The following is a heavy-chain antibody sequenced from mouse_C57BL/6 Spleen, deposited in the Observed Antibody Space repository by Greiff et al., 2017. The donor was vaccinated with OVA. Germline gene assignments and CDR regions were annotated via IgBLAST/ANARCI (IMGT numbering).Heavy chain of an antibody. CDR1: GYTFTDYY. CDR2: INPNNGGT. D-gene: IGHD4-1*02. V-gene: IGHV1-26*01. CDR3: ARQLGDDY. Sequence: VQLQQSGPELVKPGASVKISCKASGYTFTDYYMNWVKQSHGKSLEWIGDINPNNGGTSYNQKFKGKATLTVDKSSSTAYMELRSLTSEDSAVYYCARQLGDDYWGQGTTLTVSS. J-gene: IGHJ2*01.